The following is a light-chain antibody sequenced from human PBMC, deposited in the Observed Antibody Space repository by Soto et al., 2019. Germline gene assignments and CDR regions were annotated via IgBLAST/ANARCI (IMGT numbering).Light chain of an antibody. CDR3: CSYAGTYTLWV. V-gene: IGLV2-11*01. Sequence: QSALTQPRSVSGSPGQPVTISCTGTSSDVGGYNFVSWYQQYPGKAPKLIVYDVTKRPSGVPDRFSGSKSGNTASLTISGLQAEDEADYYCCSYAGTYTLWVFGGGTKVTVL. J-gene: IGLJ3*02. CDR2: DVT. CDR1: SSDVGGYNF.